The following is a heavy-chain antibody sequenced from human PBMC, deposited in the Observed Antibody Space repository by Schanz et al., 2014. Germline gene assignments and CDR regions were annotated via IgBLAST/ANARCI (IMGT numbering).Heavy chain of an antibody. V-gene: IGHV3-23*04. CDR2: ISGGGGTT. D-gene: IGHD6-25*01. Sequence: EVQLAESGGGLVQPGGSLRLSCAASGFTFSSYAMSWVRQAPGKGLEWVSAISGGGGTTYYADSVKGRFTISRDNSKNTLYLQMNSLRAEDTAVYYCAKVRYSSGWRGDYFDEWGQGTLVTVAS. J-gene: IGHJ4*02. CDR1: GFTFSSYA. CDR3: AKVRYSSGWRGDYFDE.